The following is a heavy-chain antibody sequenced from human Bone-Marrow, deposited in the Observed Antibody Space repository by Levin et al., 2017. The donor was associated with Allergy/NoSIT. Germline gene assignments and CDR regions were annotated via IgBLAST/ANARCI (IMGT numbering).Heavy chain of an antibody. CDR1: GYNFNTYW. V-gene: IGHV5-51*01. J-gene: IGHJ4*02. CDR2: IYPVDSDA. D-gene: IGHD2/OR15-2a*01. Sequence: GGSLRLSCKTSGYNFNTYWIGWVRQMPGKGLEWMGLIYPVDSDAKYTPSFEGQVTMSVDKSISTAYLQWRSLKASDSAIYYCARVGTFGYWGQGTRVIVSS. CDR3: ARVGTFGY.